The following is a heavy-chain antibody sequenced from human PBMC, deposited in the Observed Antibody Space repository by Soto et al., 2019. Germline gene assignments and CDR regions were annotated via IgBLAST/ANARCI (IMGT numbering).Heavy chain of an antibody. CDR1: GFSLTTSGVG. V-gene: IGHV2-5*02. Sequence: QITLNESGPTQVKPRQTLTLTCTFSGFSLTTSGVGVGWFRQSPGKAPEGLALIYWDDDKRYSPSLKSRLTMSKDTAKNQVVLTMADLDPADTATYYCAHRVLRTVFGLVTTTAIYFDFWGQGTPVAVS. J-gene: IGHJ4*02. CDR3: AHRVLRTVFGLVTTTAIYFDF. D-gene: IGHD3-3*01. CDR2: IYWDDDK.